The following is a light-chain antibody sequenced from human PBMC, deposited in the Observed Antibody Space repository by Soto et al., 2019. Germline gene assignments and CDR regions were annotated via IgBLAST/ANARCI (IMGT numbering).Light chain of an antibody. J-gene: IGLJ2*01. CDR3: AAWDDSLNAVV. CDR1: SSNIGGNT. V-gene: IGLV1-44*01. Sequence: QLVLTQPPSASGTPGQRVTISCSGSSSNIGGNTVNGYQQLPGTAPRVLIYSNNQRPSGVPDRFSGSKSGTSASLAISGLQSEDEADYYCAAWDDSLNAVVFGGGTKLTVL. CDR2: SNN.